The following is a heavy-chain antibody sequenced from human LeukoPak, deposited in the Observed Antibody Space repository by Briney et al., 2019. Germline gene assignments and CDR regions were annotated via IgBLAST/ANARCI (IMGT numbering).Heavy chain of an antibody. J-gene: IGHJ4*02. D-gene: IGHD5-12*01. CDR1: GFTFSSYW. Sequence: GGSLRLSCAASGFTFSSYWMSWVRQAPGKGLEWVANIKQDGGEKYYVESVKGRFTTSRDNVKNSLYLQMNSLRVEDTAVYYCARARGGYDLDYWGQGTLVTVSS. CDR2: IKQDGGEK. CDR3: ARARGGYDLDY. V-gene: IGHV3-7*01.